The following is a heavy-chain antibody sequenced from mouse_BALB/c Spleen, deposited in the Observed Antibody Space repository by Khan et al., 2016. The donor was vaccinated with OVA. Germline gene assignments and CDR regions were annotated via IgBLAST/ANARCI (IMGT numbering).Heavy chain of an antibody. D-gene: IGHD1-1*01. CDR2: ITYSGIT. Sequence: EVELVESGPGLVKPSQSLSLTCTVTGYSITSDYAWNWIRQFPGNTLEWMGYITYSGITSYKPSLKSRLSITRDTSKNQFFLQLNSVTTEDVATYYCVRGIYHGSSYFDYWGKGTTLTVSS. CDR1: GYSITSDYA. V-gene: IGHV3-2*02. CDR3: VRGIYHGSSYFDY. J-gene: IGHJ2*01.